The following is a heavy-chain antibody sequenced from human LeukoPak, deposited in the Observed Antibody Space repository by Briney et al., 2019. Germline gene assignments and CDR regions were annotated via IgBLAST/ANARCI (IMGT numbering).Heavy chain of an antibody. CDR1: GYTFTGYY. D-gene: IGHD1-26*01. CDR2: INPNSGGT. J-gene: IGHJ4*02. V-gene: IGHV1-2*02. Sequence: ASVKVSCKASGYTFTGYYVHWVRQAPGQGLEWMGWINPNSGGTNYAQKFQGRVTMTRDTSISTAYMELSRLRSDDTAVYYCARGSGSYFGPTGYWGQGTLVTVSS. CDR3: ARGSGSYFGPTGY.